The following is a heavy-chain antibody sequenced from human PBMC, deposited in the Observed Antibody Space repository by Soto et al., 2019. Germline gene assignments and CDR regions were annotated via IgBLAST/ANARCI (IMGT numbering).Heavy chain of an antibody. CDR1: GGSFSGYY. J-gene: IGHJ6*02. Sequence: QVQLQQWGAGLLKPSETLSLTCAVYGGSFSGYYWSWIRQPPGKGLEWIGEINHSGSTNYNPSLKSRVTISVDTSKNQFSLKLSSVTAADTAVYYCARGRRNPLRYYYYGMDVWGQGTTVTVSS. D-gene: IGHD2-2*01. V-gene: IGHV4-34*01. CDR3: ARGRRNPLRYYYYGMDV. CDR2: INHSGST.